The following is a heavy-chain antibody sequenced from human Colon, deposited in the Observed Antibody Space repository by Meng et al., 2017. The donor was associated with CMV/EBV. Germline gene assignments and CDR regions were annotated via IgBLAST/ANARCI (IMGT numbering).Heavy chain of an antibody. CDR2: ISPDGINQ. Sequence: GESLKISCATSEFTFSSYPMHWVRQAPGKGLEWVAVISPDGINQYYTDSVKGRFTISRDNSKNTLYLQMNSLRPEDTAVYYCARDVGLAVSGTDLSSPDFWGQGTLVTVSS. CDR3: ARDVGLAVSGTDLSSPDF. J-gene: IGHJ4*02. CDR1: EFTFSSYP. D-gene: IGHD6-19*01. V-gene: IGHV3-30-3*01.